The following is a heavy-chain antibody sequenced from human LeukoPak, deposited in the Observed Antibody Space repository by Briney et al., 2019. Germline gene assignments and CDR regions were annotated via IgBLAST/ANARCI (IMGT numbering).Heavy chain of an antibody. J-gene: IGHJ4*02. CDR2: IYSSGST. Sequence: SETLSLTCTVSGGSISGYYWSWIRQPPGKGLEWVGYIYSSGSTTHNPSLESRVTISVDTSKNQFSLKLSSVAAADTAVYCCGRQDAKGVTPWVFDCWGQGTLVTVSS. CDR3: GRQDAKGVTPWVFDC. CDR1: GGSISGYY. V-gene: IGHV4-59*08. D-gene: IGHD2-21*02.